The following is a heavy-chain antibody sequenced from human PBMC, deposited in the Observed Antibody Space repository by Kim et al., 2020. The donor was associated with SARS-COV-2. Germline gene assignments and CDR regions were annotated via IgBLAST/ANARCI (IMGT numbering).Heavy chain of an antibody. J-gene: IGHJ4*02. CDR1: GGSITSGGYY. V-gene: IGHV4-31*03. D-gene: IGHD6-19*01. CDR3: ATGGAVAAS. Sequence: TLSLTCTVSGGSITSGGYYLTWIRQRPGKGLEWIGYIYHSGSTSYNPSLKSRVTISEDTSKSQFFLRLTSVTVADTAVYYCATGGAVAASWGQGTLVT. CDR2: IYHSGST.